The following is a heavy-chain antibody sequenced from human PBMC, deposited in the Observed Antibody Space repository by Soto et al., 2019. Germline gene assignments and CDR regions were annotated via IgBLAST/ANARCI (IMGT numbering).Heavy chain of an antibody. CDR3: ARRPSITIFGVVYYYYMDV. V-gene: IGHV4-34*01. Sequence: SETLSLTCAVYGGSFSGYYWSWIRQPPGKGLEWIGEINHSGSTNYNPSLKSRVTISVDTSKNQFSLKLSSVTAADTAVYYCARRPSITIFGVVYYYYMDVWGKGTTVTVSS. CDR2: INHSGST. J-gene: IGHJ6*03. D-gene: IGHD3-3*01. CDR1: GGSFSGYY.